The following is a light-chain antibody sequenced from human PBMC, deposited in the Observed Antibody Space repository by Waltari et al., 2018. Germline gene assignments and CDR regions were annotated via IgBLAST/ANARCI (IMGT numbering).Light chain of an antibody. CDR1: RGKIDSKY. J-gene: IGLJ2*01. CDR3: QSTDGRYNLL. CDR2: KDN. V-gene: IGLV6-57*03. Sequence: VFTQPHSVSGSPGQTVTISCTRSRGKIDSKYVQWYQQRPGSGPATVIYKDNQRPSGVPDRFSGAIDSSSNSASLTISGLKSEDEADYYCQSTDGRYNLLFGGGTRLTVL.